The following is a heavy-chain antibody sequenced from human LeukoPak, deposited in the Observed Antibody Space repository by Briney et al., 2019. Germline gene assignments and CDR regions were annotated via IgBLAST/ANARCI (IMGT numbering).Heavy chain of an antibody. J-gene: IGHJ6*03. D-gene: IGHD3-22*01. CDR2: IKQDGSEK. CDR3: ARVTYDSSVQYYYYYYMDV. Sequence: PGGSLRLSCAASGFTFSSYWMSWVRQAPGKGLEWVANIKQDGSEKYYVDSVKGRFTISRDNAKNSLYLQMNSLRAEDTAVYYCARVTYDSSVQYYYYYYMDVWGKGTTVTISS. CDR1: GFTFSSYW. V-gene: IGHV3-7*01.